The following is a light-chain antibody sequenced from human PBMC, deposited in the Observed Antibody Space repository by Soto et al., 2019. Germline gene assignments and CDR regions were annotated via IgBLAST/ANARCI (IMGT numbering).Light chain of an antibody. J-gene: IGKJ2*01. CDR3: QQSYTTQYT. V-gene: IGKV1-39*01. Sequence: DIQMTQSPSSLSVSVGDRVTITCRASQIIDSYLNWYQQKPGKAPNLLIYAASTLQSGVPSRFSGSGSGTDFTLTISSLQPEDFATYYCQQSYTTQYTFGQGTKLEIK. CDR1: QIIDSY. CDR2: AAS.